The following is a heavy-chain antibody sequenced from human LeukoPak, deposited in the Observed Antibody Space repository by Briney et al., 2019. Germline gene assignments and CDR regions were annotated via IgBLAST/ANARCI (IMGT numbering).Heavy chain of an antibody. D-gene: IGHD4-17*01. CDR1: GFTFSSYG. J-gene: IGHJ5*02. Sequence: GGSLRLSCAASGFTFSSYGMHWVRQAPGKGLEWVAVIWYDGGNKYYADSVKGRFTISRDNSKNTLYLQMNSLRAEDTAVYYCARASKIYGDYINWFDPWGQGTLVTVSS. CDR2: IWYDGGNK. V-gene: IGHV3-33*01. CDR3: ARASKIYGDYINWFDP.